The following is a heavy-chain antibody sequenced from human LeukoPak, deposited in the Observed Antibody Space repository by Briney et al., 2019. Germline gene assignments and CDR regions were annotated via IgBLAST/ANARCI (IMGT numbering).Heavy chain of an antibody. CDR1: GFTFSSYG. CDR2: ISYDGSNK. V-gene: IGHV3-30*18. Sequence: GGSLRLSCAASGFTFSSYGMHWVRQAPGKGLEGAAFISYDGSNKYYVVSAKGRFTISRDNSKDTLYLHMNARRVEYTAVYYCAKSVLLGVELGFDYWGQGTLVTVSS. D-gene: IGHD3-16*01. J-gene: IGHJ4*02. CDR3: AKSVLLGVELGFDY.